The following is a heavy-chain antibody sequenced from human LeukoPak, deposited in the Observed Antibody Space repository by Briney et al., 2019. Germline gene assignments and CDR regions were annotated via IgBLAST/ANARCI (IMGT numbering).Heavy chain of an antibody. CDR3: AKGIDSTGYYPFDY. V-gene: IGHV3-23*01. CDR2: ISGSGGST. CDR1: GFTFSSYA. J-gene: IGHJ4*02. D-gene: IGHD3-22*01. Sequence: PGGSLRLSCAASGFTFSSYAMSWVRQAPGKGLEWVSAISGSGGSTYYADSVKGRFTISRDTSKSTLYLQLNSLRAEDTAIYYCAKGIDSTGYYPFDYWGQGTLATVSS.